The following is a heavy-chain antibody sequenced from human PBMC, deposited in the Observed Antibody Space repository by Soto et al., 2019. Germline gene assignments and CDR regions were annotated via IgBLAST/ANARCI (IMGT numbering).Heavy chain of an antibody. D-gene: IGHD6-19*01. Sequence: EVQLVESGGGLVQPGRSLRLSCAASGFTFDDYAMHWVRQAPGKGLEWVSGISWNSGSIGYADSVKGRFTISRDNAKNSLYLQMNSLRAEDTAFYYWEKDIIPVAGGNDAFDIWGQGTMVTVSS. J-gene: IGHJ3*02. CDR2: ISWNSGSI. V-gene: IGHV3-9*01. CDR1: GFTFDDYA. CDR3: EKDIIPVAGGNDAFDI.